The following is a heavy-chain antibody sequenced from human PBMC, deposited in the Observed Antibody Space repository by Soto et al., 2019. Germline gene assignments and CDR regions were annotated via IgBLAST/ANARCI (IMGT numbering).Heavy chain of an antibody. J-gene: IGHJ5*02. CDR2: IYYSGST. V-gene: IGHV4-39*01. Sequence: PSETLSLTCTVSGGSISSSSYYWGWIRQPPGKGLVWIGSIYYSGSTYYTPPLKRRVTIAVDTSNSQSALKLSPMTAANTAVYYSARHCHDFRSGYYSTSNPRPCLDQSGHGTLVTDSS. D-gene: IGHD3-3*01. CDR3: ARHCHDFRSGYYSTSNPRPCLDQ. CDR1: GGSISSSSYY.